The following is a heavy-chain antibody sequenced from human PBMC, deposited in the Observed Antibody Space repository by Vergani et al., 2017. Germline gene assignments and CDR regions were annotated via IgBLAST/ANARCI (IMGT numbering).Heavy chain of an antibody. Sequence: QVQLQESGPGLVRPSETLSLTCTVSAASISSGFFWGWIRQPPGKGLEWIGSMDYNGLAYYSPSLKSRVTISVATPKIHFSLKLSSVTAADTAVYYCVRDKTYYDTLIGYAGYYFDSWGQGALVTVS. J-gene: IGHJ4*02. V-gene: IGHV4-38-2*02. CDR1: AASISSGFF. CDR3: VRDKTYYDTLIGYAGYYFDS. CDR2: MDYNGLA. D-gene: IGHD3-9*01.